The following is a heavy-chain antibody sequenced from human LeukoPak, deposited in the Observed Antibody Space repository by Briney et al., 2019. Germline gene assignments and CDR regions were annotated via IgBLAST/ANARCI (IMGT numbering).Heavy chain of an antibody. CDR2: IYYSGST. CDR3: VRGRSHWAY. J-gene: IGHJ4*02. D-gene: IGHD3-10*01. CDR1: GGSLSSHY. Sequence: SETLSLTCTVSGGSLSSHYWSWIRQPPGKGLEWIGYIYYSGSTNYNPSLKSRVAISVATSKNHFSLKLSSVTAADTAVYYCVRGRSHWAYWGQGTLVTVSS. V-gene: IGHV4-59*11.